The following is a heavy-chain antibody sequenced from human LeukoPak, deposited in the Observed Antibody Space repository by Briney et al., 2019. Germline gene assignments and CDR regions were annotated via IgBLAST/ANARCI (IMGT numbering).Heavy chain of an antibody. CDR1: GFTFDDYA. CDR2: ISWNSGSI. D-gene: IGHD3-10*01. CDR3: AKAANYYGSGPPDV. J-gene: IGHJ6*02. V-gene: IGHV3-9*01. Sequence: GGSLRLSCAASGFTFDDYAMRWVRQAPGKGLEWVSGISWNSGSIGYADSVKGRFTISRDNAKNSLFLQMNSLRAEDTALYYCAKAANYYGSGPPDVWGQGTTVTVSS.